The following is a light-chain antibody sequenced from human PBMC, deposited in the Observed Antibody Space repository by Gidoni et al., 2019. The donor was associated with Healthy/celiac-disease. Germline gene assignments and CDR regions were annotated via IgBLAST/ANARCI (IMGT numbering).Light chain of an antibody. V-gene: IGKV3-11*01. CDR3: QQRRT. J-gene: IGKJ2*01. CDR2: DAS. CDR1: QSVSSY. Sequence: EIVLTQSPATLSLSPGERATLSCRASQSVSSYLVWYQQKPGQAPRLLIYDASNRATGIPARFSGSGSGTDFPLTISSLEPEDFAVYYCQQRRTFGQGTKLEIK.